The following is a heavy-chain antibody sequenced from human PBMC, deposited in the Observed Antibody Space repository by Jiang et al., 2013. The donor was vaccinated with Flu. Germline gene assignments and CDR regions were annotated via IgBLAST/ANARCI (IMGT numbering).Heavy chain of an antibody. D-gene: IGHD2-21*02. Sequence: KPTQTLTLTCTFSGFSLSSTAVGVGWIRQPPGKALEWLALIYWDDDKRYSPSPRNRLIITKDTSKNQVVLTMTNMDPVDTATYYCAFTSGIPLERDYYFYGMDVWGQGTTVTVSS. CDR2: IYWDDDK. CDR1: GFSLSSTAVG. J-gene: IGHJ6*02. CDR3: AFTSGIPLERDYYFYGMDV. V-gene: IGHV2-5*02.